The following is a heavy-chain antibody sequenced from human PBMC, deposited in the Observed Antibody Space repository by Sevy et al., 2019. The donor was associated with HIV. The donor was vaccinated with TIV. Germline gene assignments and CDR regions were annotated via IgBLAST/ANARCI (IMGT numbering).Heavy chain of an antibody. CDR3: TNDLGATLVPGYCYDGTCWPRDGFDI. CDR2: VSWNSASI. J-gene: IGHJ3*02. D-gene: IGHD2-15*01. V-gene: IGHV3-9*01. Sequence: SLKISCAASGFTFDDYAMHWVRQAPGKGLEWVSGVSWNSASIGYAGSVRGRFSISRDNAKNSLSLQMNSLTSEDTAFYYCTNDLGATLVPGYCYDGTCWPRDGFDIWGHGTMVTVSS. CDR1: GFTFDDYA.